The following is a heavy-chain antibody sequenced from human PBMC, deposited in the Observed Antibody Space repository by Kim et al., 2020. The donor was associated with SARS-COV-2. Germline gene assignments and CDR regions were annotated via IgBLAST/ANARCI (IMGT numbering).Heavy chain of an antibody. D-gene: IGHD3-22*01. CDR3: ARVTMIAGTYYYYGMDV. CDR1: GDSVSSNSAA. CDR2: TYYRSKWYN. V-gene: IGHV6-1*01. Sequence: SQTLSLTCAISGDSVSSNSAAWNWIRQSPSRGLEWLGRTYYRSKWYNDYAVSVKSRITINPDTSKNQFSLQLNSVTPEDTAVYYCARVTMIAGTYYYYGMDVWGQGTTVTVSS. J-gene: IGHJ6*02.